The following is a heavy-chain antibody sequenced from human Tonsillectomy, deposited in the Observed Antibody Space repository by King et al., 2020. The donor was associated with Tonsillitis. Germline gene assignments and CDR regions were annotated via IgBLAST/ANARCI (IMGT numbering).Heavy chain of an antibody. D-gene: IGHD1-26*01. J-gene: IGHJ4*02. CDR1: GFTFRNYA. CDR3: ARDRGSWVLDIDY. V-gene: IGHV3-30*04. Sequence: VQLVESGGGVVQPGRSLRLSCAASGFTFRNYAMHWVRQAPGKGLEWVTIISYDGTNKFYADSVKVRFTISRDSSKNTMYLQMNSLRAEDTAVYYCARDRGSWVLDIDYWGQGTLVTVSS. CDR2: ISYDGTNK.